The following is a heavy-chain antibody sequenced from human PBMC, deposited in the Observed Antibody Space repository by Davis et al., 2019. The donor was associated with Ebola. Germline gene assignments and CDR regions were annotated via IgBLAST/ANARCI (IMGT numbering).Heavy chain of an antibody. CDR3: ARDRGGYCSGGSCYSGGHYFDY. CDR1: GASLNTDY. J-gene: IGHJ4*02. CDR2: INHSGST. Sequence: MPGGSLRLSCAVFGASLNTDYWTWIRQPPGKGLEWIGEINHSGSTNYNPSLKSRVTISVDTSKNQFSLKLSSVTAADTAVYYCARDRGGYCSGGSCYSGGHYFDYWGQGTLVTVSS. D-gene: IGHD2-15*01. V-gene: IGHV4-34*01.